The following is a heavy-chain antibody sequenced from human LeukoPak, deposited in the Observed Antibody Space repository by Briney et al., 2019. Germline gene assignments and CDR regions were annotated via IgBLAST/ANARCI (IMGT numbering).Heavy chain of an antibody. V-gene: IGHV5-51*07. J-gene: IGHJ6*03. CDR2: IYPGDSDT. CDR3: ARLGCSSTSCSGHYYYYYMDV. CDR1: GYSFTSYW. Sequence: KTGESLKISCKGSGYSFTSYWIGWVHQMPGKGLEWMGIIYPGDSDTRYSPSFQGQVTISADKSISTAYLQWSSLKASDTAMYYCARLGCSSTSCSGHYYYYYMDVWGKGTTVTVSS. D-gene: IGHD2-2*01.